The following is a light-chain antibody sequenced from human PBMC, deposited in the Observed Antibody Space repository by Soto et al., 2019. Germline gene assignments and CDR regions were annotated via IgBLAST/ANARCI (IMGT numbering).Light chain of an antibody. CDR1: QSVSSH. V-gene: IGKV3-20*01. Sequence: EIVLTQSPGTLSLSPGEKATLSCRASQSVSSHLAWYQQKRGQAPRLLIFDASTRIPSIQDRFSGVGSGTDFTLTISRLEREYLDVYYCQKSGSSPRTFGQGPQVEIK. CDR3: QKSGSSPRT. J-gene: IGKJ1*01. CDR2: DAS.